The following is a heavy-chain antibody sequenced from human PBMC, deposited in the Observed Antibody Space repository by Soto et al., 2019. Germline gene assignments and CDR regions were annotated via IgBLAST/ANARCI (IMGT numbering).Heavy chain of an antibody. D-gene: IGHD3-9*01. CDR1: GFTFDDYA. CDR2: ISWNSGSI. CDR3: TSGRGYNILTGYYPYFDY. Sequence: EVQLVESGGGLVQPGRSLRLSCAVSGFTFDDYAMHWVRQAPGKGLEWVSGISWNSGSIGYADTVRGRFTISRDNAKNSRYLQMNSLRAEDTALYYCTSGRGYNILTGYYPYFDYWGQGTLVTVSS. V-gene: IGHV3-9*01. J-gene: IGHJ4*02.